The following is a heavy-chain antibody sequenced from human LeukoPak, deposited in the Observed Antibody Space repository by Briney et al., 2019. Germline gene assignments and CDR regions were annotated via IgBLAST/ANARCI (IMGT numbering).Heavy chain of an antibody. Sequence: ASVKVSCKASGYTFTSYDINWVRQATGQGLEWMGWMNPNSGNTGYAQKFQGRVTMTRNTSISTAYMELSSLRSEDTAVYYCARAYYGSGSYWSPGWFDPWGQGTLVTVSS. CDR1: GYTFTSYD. J-gene: IGHJ5*02. CDR3: ARAYYGSGSYWSPGWFDP. CDR2: MNPNSGNT. V-gene: IGHV1-8*01. D-gene: IGHD3-10*01.